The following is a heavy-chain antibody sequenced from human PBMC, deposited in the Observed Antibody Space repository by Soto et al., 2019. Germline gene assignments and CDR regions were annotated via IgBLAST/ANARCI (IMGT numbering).Heavy chain of an antibody. Sequence: PGGSLRLSCAASGFTFSSYAMSWVRQAPGKGLEWVSAISGSGGSAYYADSVKGRFTISRDNSKNTLYLQMNSLRAEDTAVYYCAKDLGSDWSKPDYWGQGTLVTVSS. D-gene: IGHD6-19*01. CDR2: ISGSGGSA. CDR3: AKDLGSDWSKPDY. J-gene: IGHJ4*02. CDR1: GFTFSSYA. V-gene: IGHV3-23*01.